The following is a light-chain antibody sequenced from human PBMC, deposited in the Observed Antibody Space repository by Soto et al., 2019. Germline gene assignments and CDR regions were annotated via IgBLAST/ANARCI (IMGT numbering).Light chain of an antibody. J-gene: IGLJ2*01. V-gene: IGLV1-40*01. Sequence: QSVLTQPPSVSGAPGQRVTISCTGSSSNIGVGYDVHWYQQLPRTAPKLLIYSNNNRPSGVPDRFSGSRSGTSASLAITGLQPEDEADYYCQSYDGGLGVSKIFGGGTKLTVL. CDR2: SNN. CDR3: QSYDGGLGVSKI. CDR1: SSNIGVGYD.